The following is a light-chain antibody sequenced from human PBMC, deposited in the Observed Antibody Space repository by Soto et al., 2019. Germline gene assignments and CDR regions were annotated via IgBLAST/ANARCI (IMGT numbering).Light chain of an antibody. CDR2: SVS. CDR1: QIIDNY. Sequence: DIQMTQSPSSLSASVGDRVTITCRASQIIDNYLNWYQHQPGKAPKLLIYSVSSLQIGVPSRFSGSGSGTSFSLPISGLQPEDFATYYCQQTYTALRTFGQGTKVEIK. J-gene: IGKJ1*01. CDR3: QQTYTALRT. V-gene: IGKV1-39*01.